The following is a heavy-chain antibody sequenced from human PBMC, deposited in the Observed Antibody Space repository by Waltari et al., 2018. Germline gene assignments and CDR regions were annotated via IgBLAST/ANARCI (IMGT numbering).Heavy chain of an antibody. Sequence: QVQLQESGPGLVKPSETLSLTCTVSGGSINSIYWSWIRQPPGKGLEWIGYIFYTGSTKYNPSLQSRVTMSVDTSKNQFSLNLSSVTAADTAVYYCARRNQLGNWYFDLWGRGALVTVSS. CDR1: GGSINSIY. V-gene: IGHV4-59*08. J-gene: IGHJ2*01. CDR2: IFYTGST. D-gene: IGHD2-2*01. CDR3: ARRNQLGNWYFDL.